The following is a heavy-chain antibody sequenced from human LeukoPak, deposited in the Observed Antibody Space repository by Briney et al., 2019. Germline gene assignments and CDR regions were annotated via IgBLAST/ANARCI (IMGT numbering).Heavy chain of an antibody. V-gene: IGHV1-18*01. Sequence: GASVKVSCKASGYTFTNYGISWVRQAPGQGLEWVGWISAKNGKTNYAQKVQGRVTITADESTSTAYMELSSLRSEDTAVYYCANQRRIRRSKGAVDIWGQGTMVTVSS. J-gene: IGHJ3*02. D-gene: IGHD2-2*01. CDR2: ISAKNGKT. CDR1: GYTFTNYG. CDR3: ANQRRIRRSKGAVDI.